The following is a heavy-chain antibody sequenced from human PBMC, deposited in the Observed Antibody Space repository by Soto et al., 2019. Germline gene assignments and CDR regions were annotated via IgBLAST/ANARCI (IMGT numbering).Heavy chain of an antibody. J-gene: IGHJ4*02. CDR2: INSAHGKT. CDR1: GYPFADYA. D-gene: IGHD5-12*01. V-gene: IGHV1-3*04. CDR3: ARLVAPGQFDY. Sequence: SVKVYCKASGYPFADYALHWVRQAPGQSLEWMGWINSAHGKTKYSQKFQARVTITRDASATTDYLELSSLRSEDTAVYYCARLVAPGQFDYWGQGTRVTVSS.